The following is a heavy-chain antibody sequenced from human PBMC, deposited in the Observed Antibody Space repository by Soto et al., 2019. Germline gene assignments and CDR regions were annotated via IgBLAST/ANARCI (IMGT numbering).Heavy chain of an antibody. V-gene: IGHV3-30-3*01. CDR2: ISYDGSNK. Sequence: GGSLRLSCAASGFTFSSYAMHWVRQAPGKGLEWVAVISYDGSNKYYADSVKGRFTISRDNSKNTLYLQMNSLRAEDTAVYYCARDAVPAAEAWCWFDPWGQGTLVTVSS. J-gene: IGHJ5*02. D-gene: IGHD2-2*01. CDR1: GFTFSSYA. CDR3: ARDAVPAAEAWCWFDP.